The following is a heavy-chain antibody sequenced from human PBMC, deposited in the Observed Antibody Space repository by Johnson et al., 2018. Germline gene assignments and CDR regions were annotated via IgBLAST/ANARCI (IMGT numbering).Heavy chain of an antibody. CDR2: IKQDGSEK. J-gene: IGHJ6*04. D-gene: IGHD3-16*01. Sequence: VQLVESGGGLVQPGGSLRLSCAASGFTFSNAWMSWVRQAPGKGLEWVANIKQDGSEKYYVDSVKGRFTISRDNAKNSLYLQMNSLGAEDTAVYYCAVDSCSLWGDLYYYYGMDVWGKGTTVTVSS. V-gene: IGHV3-7*01. CDR3: AVDSCSLWGDLYYYYGMDV. CDR1: GFTFSNAW.